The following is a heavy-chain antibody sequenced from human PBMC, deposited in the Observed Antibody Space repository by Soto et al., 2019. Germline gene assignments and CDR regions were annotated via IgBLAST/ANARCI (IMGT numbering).Heavy chain of an antibody. CDR2: IYSGGST. D-gene: IGHD1-26*01. Sequence: EVQLVETGGGLIQPGGSLRLSCAASGFTVSSNYMSWVRQAPGKGLEWVSVIYSGGSTYYADSVKGRFTISRDNSKNTLYLQMNSLRAEDTAVYYCARDLPPMRMGATLPSDWGLGTLVTVSS. J-gene: IGHJ4*02. CDR1: GFTVSSNY. V-gene: IGHV3-53*02. CDR3: ARDLPPMRMGATLPSD.